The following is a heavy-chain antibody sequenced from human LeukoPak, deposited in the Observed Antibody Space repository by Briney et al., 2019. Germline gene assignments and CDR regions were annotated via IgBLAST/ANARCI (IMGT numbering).Heavy chain of an antibody. V-gene: IGHV3-30*04. CDR3: ARDACSSTSCKYGMDV. CDR1: GFTFSSYA. J-gene: IGHJ6*04. CDR2: ISYDGSNK. Sequence: GGSLRLSCAASGFTFSSYAMHWVRQAPGKGLEWVAVISYDGSNKYYADSVKGRFTISRDNSENTLYLQMNSLRAEDTAVYYCARDACSSTSCKYGMDVWGKGTTVTVSS. D-gene: IGHD2-2*01.